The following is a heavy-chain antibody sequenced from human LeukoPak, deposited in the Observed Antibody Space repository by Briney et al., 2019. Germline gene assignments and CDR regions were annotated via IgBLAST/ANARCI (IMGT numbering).Heavy chain of an antibody. V-gene: IGHV3-23*01. CDR3: AKQLGYCSDGSCYFPY. CDR1: GFPVSTYT. J-gene: IGHJ4*02. D-gene: IGHD2-15*01. CDR2: ISNNGGYT. Sequence: PGGSLRLSCAASGFPVSTYTMNWIRQAPGKGLEWVSAISNNGGYTYYADSVQGRFTISRDNSKSTLCLQMNSLRAEDTAVYYCAKQLGYCSDGSCYFPYWGQGTLVTVSS.